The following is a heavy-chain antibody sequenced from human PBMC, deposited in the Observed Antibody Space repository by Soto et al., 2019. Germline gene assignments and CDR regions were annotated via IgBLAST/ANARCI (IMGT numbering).Heavy chain of an antibody. V-gene: IGHV3-7*01. J-gene: IGHJ4*02. Sequence: ESGGGLVQPGGSLRLSCAASGFTFSDHWMSWVRQAPGKGLEWVASIKEDGSEKYYVNSVKGRFTISRDNANNSLHLQMNGLRAEDTAVYYCARDFRWGQGTLVTVSS. CDR3: ARDFR. CDR2: IKEDGSEK. CDR1: GFTFSDHW.